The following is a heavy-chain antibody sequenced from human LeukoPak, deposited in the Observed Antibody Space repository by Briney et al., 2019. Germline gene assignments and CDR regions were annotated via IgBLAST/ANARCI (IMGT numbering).Heavy chain of an antibody. CDR2: IYYSGNT. D-gene: IGHD3/OR15-3a*01. CDR1: GVSISRSNSY. Sequence: SETLSLTCAVSGVSISRSNSYWGWIRQPPGKGLEWIGSIYYSGNTYYNASLKSQVSISIDTSKNQFSLRLTSVTAADTAVYYCARQPGSGLFILPGGQGTLVTVSS. V-gene: IGHV4-39*01. CDR3: ARQPGSGLFILP. J-gene: IGHJ4*02.